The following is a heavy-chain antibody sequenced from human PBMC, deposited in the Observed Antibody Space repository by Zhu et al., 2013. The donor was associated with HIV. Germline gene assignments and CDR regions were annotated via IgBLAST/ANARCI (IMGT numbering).Heavy chain of an antibody. D-gene: IGHD2-15*01. CDR2: IIPVFGTT. CDR3: ARHCSGGGCYFDSYYYAMDV. Sequence: QVQLVQSATEVKNPGSSVKVSCKASGGSFSNYGISWVRQTPGQGLEWMGWIIPVFGTTNFAQKFRGRVTFTADSSTNTAYMQMSSLQSDDTAVYFCARHCSGGGCYFDSYYYAMDVWGQGTTVIVSS. V-gene: IGHV1-69*01. CDR1: GGSFSNYG. J-gene: IGHJ6*02.